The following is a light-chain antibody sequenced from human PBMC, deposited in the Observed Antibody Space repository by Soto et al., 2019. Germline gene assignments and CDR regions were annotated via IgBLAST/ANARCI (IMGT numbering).Light chain of an antibody. J-gene: IGKJ2*01. Sequence: IVMTHSPATLSVSPGERATLSCRASQSVRDNLAWSQQKPGQAPRLLIYGASTRATGIPARFSGSGSGTEFTLNINSLQSEDFALYFCQQSNNWPYTFGQGTKLEIK. V-gene: IGKV3-15*01. CDR2: GAS. CDR1: QSVRDN. CDR3: QQSNNWPYT.